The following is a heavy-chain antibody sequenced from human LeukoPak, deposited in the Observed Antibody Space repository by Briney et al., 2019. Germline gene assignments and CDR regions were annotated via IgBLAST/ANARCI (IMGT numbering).Heavy chain of an antibody. Sequence: PGGSLRLSCGASGFTFNSYNMNWVRQAPGKGLEWVSYISSSSSIIYYTDSVKGRFTISRDNAKNSLYLQMNSLRAEDTAVYHCAPFGDSGYAPFDYWGQGTLVTVSS. CDR1: GFTFNSYN. CDR2: ISSSSSII. CDR3: APFGDSGYAPFDY. D-gene: IGHD5-12*01. J-gene: IGHJ4*02. V-gene: IGHV3-48*01.